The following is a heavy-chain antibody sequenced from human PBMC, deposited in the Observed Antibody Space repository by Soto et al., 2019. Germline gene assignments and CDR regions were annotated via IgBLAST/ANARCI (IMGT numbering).Heavy chain of an antibody. D-gene: IGHD1-1*01. Sequence: ASVTVSCQASGSAFTWFNIHWVRQAPGQRLEWMGWINTGNGNTKYSQKFQGRVTFTRDTSENTLYLQMNSLRAEDTAVYYCGKSVYNWNDGFFDYWGQGTLVTVSS. V-gene: IGHV1-3*04. J-gene: IGHJ4*02. CDR2: INTGNGNT. CDR1: GSAFTWFN. CDR3: GKSVYNWNDGFFDY.